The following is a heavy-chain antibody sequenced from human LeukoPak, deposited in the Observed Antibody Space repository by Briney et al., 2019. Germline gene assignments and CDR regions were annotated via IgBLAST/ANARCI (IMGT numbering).Heavy chain of an antibody. CDR2: IYPADSDT. J-gene: IGHJ4*02. D-gene: IGHD6-19*01. CDR1: GYSFTTYW. Sequence: GESLKISCKGSGYSFTTYWTGWVRQMPGKGLESMGIIYPADSDTKYSPSFQGQVTISADKSISTAYLRWSSLKTSDTAMYYCVRLDSAGWYYFDYWGQGTLVTVSS. CDR3: VRLDSAGWYYFDY. V-gene: IGHV5-51*01.